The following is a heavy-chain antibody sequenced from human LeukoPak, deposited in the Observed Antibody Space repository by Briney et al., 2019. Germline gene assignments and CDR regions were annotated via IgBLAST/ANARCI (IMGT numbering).Heavy chain of an antibody. Sequence: GGSLRLSCAASGFTFSSYGMYWVRQAPGKGLEWVSDISSSGGSTYYADSVKGRFTISRDNSKNTLYLQMNSLKTEDTAVYYCATDLVPHYYDSSGYDYWGQGTLVTVSS. CDR2: ISSSGGST. D-gene: IGHD3-22*01. V-gene: IGHV3-23*01. CDR3: ATDLVPHYYDSSGYDY. J-gene: IGHJ4*02. CDR1: GFTFSSYG.